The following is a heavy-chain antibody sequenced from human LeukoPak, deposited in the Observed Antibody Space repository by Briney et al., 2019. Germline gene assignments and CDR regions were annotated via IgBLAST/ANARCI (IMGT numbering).Heavy chain of an antibody. D-gene: IGHD3-22*01. CDR2: IRYDGSNK. V-gene: IGHV3-30*02. J-gene: IGHJ4*02. CDR1: GFTFSSYG. CDR3: AKEGSGYYGPFDY. Sequence: GGSLRLSCAASGFTFSSYGMHWVRQAPGKGLEGVAFIRYDGSNKYYADSVKGRFTISRDNSKNTLYLQMNSLRAEDTALYYCAKEGSGYYGPFDYWGQGTLVTVSS.